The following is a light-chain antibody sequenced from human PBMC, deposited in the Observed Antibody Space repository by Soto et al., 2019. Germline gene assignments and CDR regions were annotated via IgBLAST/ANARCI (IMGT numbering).Light chain of an antibody. CDR3: QQYNNGPTYT. V-gene: IGKV3-15*01. CDR1: QSISSS. Sequence: EIVMTQSPATLSVSPGERATLSCRASQSISSSLAWYQQKPGQAPRHLIYGASTRATGIPARFSGSGSGTEFTLTSSSLKSEDFAVYYCQQYNNGPTYTCGQGTKLEIK. CDR2: GAS. J-gene: IGKJ2*01.